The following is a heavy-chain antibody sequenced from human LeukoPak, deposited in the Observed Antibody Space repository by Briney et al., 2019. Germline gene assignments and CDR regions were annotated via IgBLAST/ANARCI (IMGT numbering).Heavy chain of an antibody. Sequence: GGSLRLSCAASGFTFSSYAMHWVRQAPGKGLEWVAVISYDGSDKYYADSVKGRFTISRDNSKNTLYLQMNSLRAEDTAVYYCAREGGSSSYLFDYWGQGTLVTVSS. D-gene: IGHD6-6*01. CDR2: ISYDGSDK. CDR3: AREGGSSSYLFDY. V-gene: IGHV3-30-3*01. CDR1: GFTFSSYA. J-gene: IGHJ4*02.